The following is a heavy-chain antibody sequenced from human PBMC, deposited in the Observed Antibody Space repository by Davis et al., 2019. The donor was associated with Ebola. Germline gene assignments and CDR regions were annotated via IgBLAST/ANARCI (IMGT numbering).Heavy chain of an antibody. J-gene: IGHJ3*02. CDR3: ARIAVARTLDAFDI. CDR1: GYSFTSYR. V-gene: IGHV5-51*01. Sequence: GESLKISCKGSGYSFTSYRIAWVRQVPGKGLEWMGSIYPGDSETRYSPSFQGQVTISADKSISTAYLQWSSLKASDTAMYYCARIAVARTLDAFDIWGQGTMVTVSS. CDR2: IYPGDSET. D-gene: IGHD6-19*01.